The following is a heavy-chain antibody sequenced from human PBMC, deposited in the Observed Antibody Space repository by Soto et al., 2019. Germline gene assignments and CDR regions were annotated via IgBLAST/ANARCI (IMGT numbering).Heavy chain of an antibody. CDR1: GFTLIIDS. Sequence: GSLSLSCAASGFTLIIDSMNWVRQAPGKGLEWVSYISSSSSTIYYADSVKGRFTISRDNAKNSLYLQMNSLRAEDTAVYYCTNWFDPWGQGTLFTVSS. CDR2: ISSSSSTI. CDR3: TNWFDP. J-gene: IGHJ5*02. V-gene: IGHV3-48*01.